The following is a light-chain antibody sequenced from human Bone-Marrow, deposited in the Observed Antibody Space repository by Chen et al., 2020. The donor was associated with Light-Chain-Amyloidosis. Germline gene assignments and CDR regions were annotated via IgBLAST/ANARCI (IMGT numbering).Light chain of an antibody. Sequence: EIVLTQSPATLSLSPGDRATLSSGASQPVSGNSLAWYQHKPGLAPRLIIDDASTRAAGIPDRFSGSGSGTDFTLTISSLEPEDFAVYFCQQYHSSPWTFGLGTKVDIK. CDR3: QQYHSSPWT. V-gene: IGKV3D-20*01. J-gene: IGKJ1*01. CDR1: QPVSGNS. CDR2: DAS.